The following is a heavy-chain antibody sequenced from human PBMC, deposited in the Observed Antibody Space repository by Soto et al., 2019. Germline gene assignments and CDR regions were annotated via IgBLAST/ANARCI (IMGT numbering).Heavy chain of an antibody. CDR1: GGSISSGDYY. J-gene: IGHJ4*02. CDR3: AREGRSSSWYRYFDY. CDR2: IYYSGST. D-gene: IGHD6-13*01. V-gene: IGHV4-30-4*01. Sequence: SETLSLTCTVSGGSISSGDYYWSWIRQPPGKGLEWIGYIYYSGSTYYNPSLKSRVTILVDTSKNQFSLKLSSVTAADTAVYYCAREGRSSSWYRYFDYWGQGTLVTVSS.